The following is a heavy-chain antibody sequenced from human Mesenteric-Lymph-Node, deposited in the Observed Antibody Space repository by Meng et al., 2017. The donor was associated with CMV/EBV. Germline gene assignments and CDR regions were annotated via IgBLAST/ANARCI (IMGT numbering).Heavy chain of an antibody. Sequence: LSCAASGFTFSNFWMHWVRQAPGKGPEWVARITSDGSGIVYGDSVKGRVTISRDNAKNMVFLQMSRLRLEDTAMYYCARDGSWKFDSWGQGTLVTVSS. J-gene: IGHJ4*02. CDR3: ARDGSWKFDS. CDR2: ITSDGSGI. V-gene: IGHV3-74*01. CDR1: GFTFSNFW. D-gene: IGHD1-1*01.